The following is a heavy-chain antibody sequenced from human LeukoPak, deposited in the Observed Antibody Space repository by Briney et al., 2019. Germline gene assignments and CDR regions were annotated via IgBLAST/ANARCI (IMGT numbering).Heavy chain of an antibody. CDR1: GYTFTGYY. J-gene: IGHJ4*02. D-gene: IGHD5-24*01. CDR3: AREFRSVEMATIGFDY. V-gene: IGHV1-2*02. CDR2: INPNSGGT. Sequence: GASVKVSCKASGYTFTGYYMHWVRQAPGQGLEWMGWINPNSGGTNYAQKFQGRVTMTRDTSISTAYMELSRLRFDDTAEYYCAREFRSVEMATIGFDYWGQGTLVTVSS.